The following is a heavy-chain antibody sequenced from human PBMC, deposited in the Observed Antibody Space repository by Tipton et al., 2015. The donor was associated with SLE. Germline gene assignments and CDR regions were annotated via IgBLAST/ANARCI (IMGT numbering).Heavy chain of an antibody. CDR3: ARGYCSGDVGFGRGYFDD. Sequence: GLVKPSETLSLTCSVSGVSISSHSHYWGWIRQPPGKGLEWIGIIYNSGSTYSSPSLKSRVTISVDTSKNQFSLKLSSVTAADTAVYYCARGYCSGDVGFGRGYFDDWGQGTQVTVSS. J-gene: IGHJ4*02. CDR1: GVSISSHSHY. CDR2: IYNSGST. D-gene: IGHD2-8*02. V-gene: IGHV4-39*07.